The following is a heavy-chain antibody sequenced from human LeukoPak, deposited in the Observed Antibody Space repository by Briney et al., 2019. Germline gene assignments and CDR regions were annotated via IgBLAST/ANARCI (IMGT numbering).Heavy chain of an antibody. J-gene: IGHJ6*04. CDR3: AKEFGELFANVYYYYGMDV. Sequence: GRSLRLSCAASGFTFSSYGMHWVRQAPGKGLEWVAVISYDGSNKYYADSVKGRFTISRDNSKNTLYPQMNSLRAEDTAVYYCAKEFGELFANVYYYYGMDVWGKGTTVTVSS. CDR1: GFTFSSYG. D-gene: IGHD3-10*01. CDR2: ISYDGSNK. V-gene: IGHV3-30*18.